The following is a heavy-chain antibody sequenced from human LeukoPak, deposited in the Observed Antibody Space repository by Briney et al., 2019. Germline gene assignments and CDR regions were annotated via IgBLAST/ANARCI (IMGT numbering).Heavy chain of an antibody. D-gene: IGHD1-26*01. CDR1: GYTFTSYY. V-gene: IGHV1-46*01. CDR3: ARDSRGATWALDAFDI. CDR2: INPSGGST. J-gene: IGHJ3*02. Sequence: ASVKVSCKASGYTFTSYYMHWVRQAPGQGLEGMGIINPSGGSTSYAQKFQGRVIMTRDMSTSTVYMELSSLRSEDTAVYYCARDSRGATWALDAFDIWGQGTMVTVSS.